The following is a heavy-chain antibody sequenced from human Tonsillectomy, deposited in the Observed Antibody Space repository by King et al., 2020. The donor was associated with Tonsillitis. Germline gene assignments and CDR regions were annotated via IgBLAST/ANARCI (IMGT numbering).Heavy chain of an antibody. CDR3: ARRFWNFDY. V-gene: IGHV3-30*03. Sequence: VQLVESGGGVVQPGRSLRLSCAASGFTFSSYDMHWVRQAPGKGLEWVAVISYDGSNKYYTDSVKGRFTISRDNSKNTLYLQMNTLRAEDTAVYYCARRFWNFDYWAREPWSPSPQ. CDR2: ISYDGSNK. CDR1: GFTFSSYD. D-gene: IGHD3-3*01. J-gene: IGHJ4*02.